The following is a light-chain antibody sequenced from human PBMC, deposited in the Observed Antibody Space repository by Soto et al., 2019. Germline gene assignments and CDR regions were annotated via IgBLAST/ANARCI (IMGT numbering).Light chain of an antibody. CDR3: QQYNNWWT. J-gene: IGKJ1*01. Sequence: EIVMTQSPATLSVSPGERATLSCRASQSVSNNLAWYQKKPGTAPRLLIYGASTRATGIPARFSGSGSGTEFTLTISSLQSEDFAVYYCQQYNNWWTFGQGTKVEIK. V-gene: IGKV3-15*01. CDR1: QSVSNN. CDR2: GAS.